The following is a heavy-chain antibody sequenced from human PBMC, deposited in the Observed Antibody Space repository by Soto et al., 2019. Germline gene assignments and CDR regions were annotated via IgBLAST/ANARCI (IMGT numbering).Heavy chain of an antibody. CDR2: ISFHGIDK. CDR1: GFPLRSFG. CDR3: ARGDRDVDY. J-gene: IGHJ4*02. V-gene: IGHV3-30*03. Sequence: QVQLVESGGGVVQPGMSLRLSCVASGFPLRSFGVHWVRQAPGKGLEWVAFISFHGIDKYYGDSVKGRFTISKDNAKNTLYLEMNSLRPEDTAVYYCARGDRDVDYWGRGPLVTVSS.